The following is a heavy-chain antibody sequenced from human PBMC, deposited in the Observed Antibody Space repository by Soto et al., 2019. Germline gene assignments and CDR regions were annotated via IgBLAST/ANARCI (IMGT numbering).Heavy chain of an antibody. V-gene: IGHV4-39*01. CDR2: IYYSGTT. CDR1: GDSITSNSCF. J-gene: IGHJ6*02. CDR3: ANGYCSSTSCYAVGLNV. Sequence: SETLSLTCTVSGDSITSNSCFWAWIRQPPGKGLEWIGSIYYSGTTYYNPSLKSRVTVSVDTSKNQFSLKLSSVTAAGTAVYYCANGYCSSTSCYAVGLNVWGQGTTVTVSS. D-gene: IGHD2-2*01.